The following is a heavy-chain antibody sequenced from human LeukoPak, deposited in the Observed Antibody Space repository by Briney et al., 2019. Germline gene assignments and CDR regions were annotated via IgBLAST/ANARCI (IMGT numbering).Heavy chain of an antibody. V-gene: IGHV3-7*01. Sequence: GGSLRLSCAASGFTFSSYWMSWVRQAPGKGLEWVANIKEDGSEKYYVDSVKGRFTISRDNAKNTLYLQMNSLRAEDTAVYYCARDSRPYYYDSSGYALNVWGKGTTVTISS. CDR1: GFTFSSYW. J-gene: IGHJ6*04. CDR2: IKEDGSEK. D-gene: IGHD3-22*01. CDR3: ARDSRPYYYDSSGYALNV.